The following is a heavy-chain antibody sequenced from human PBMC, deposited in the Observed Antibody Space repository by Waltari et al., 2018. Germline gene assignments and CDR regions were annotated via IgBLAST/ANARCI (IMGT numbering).Heavy chain of an antibody. D-gene: IGHD5-12*01. CDR2: IYYSGST. Sequence: TCTVSGGSISSPYWSWIRQPPGKGLEWIGYIYYSGSTNYNPSLKSRVTISVDTSKNQFSLKLSSVTAADTAVYYCARSSAGSIVAMTDYWGQGTLVTVSS. CDR1: GGSISSPY. V-gene: IGHV4-59*11. J-gene: IGHJ4*02. CDR3: ARSSAGSIVAMTDY.